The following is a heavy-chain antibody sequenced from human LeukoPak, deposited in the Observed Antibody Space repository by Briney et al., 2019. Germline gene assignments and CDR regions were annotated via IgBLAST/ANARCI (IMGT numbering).Heavy chain of an antibody. Sequence: GGSQRLSCAASGFTFSSFAMTWVRQSPGKGLEWVSSIRGGGAATGYADSVRGRFTIFRDNSKNTLYLQMNSLRAEDSAVYFCGRDPNGDYVGAFEFWGQGTLVTVSS. CDR3: GRDPNGDYVGAFEF. CDR2: IRGGGAAT. D-gene: IGHD4-17*01. J-gene: IGHJ3*01. CDR1: GFTFSSFA. V-gene: IGHV3-23*01.